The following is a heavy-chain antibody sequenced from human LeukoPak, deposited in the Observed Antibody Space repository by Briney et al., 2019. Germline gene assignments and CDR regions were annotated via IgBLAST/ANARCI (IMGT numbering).Heavy chain of an antibody. D-gene: IGHD3-22*01. CDR2: IWYDGSNK. J-gene: IGHJ4*02. Sequence: GGSLRLSCAASGFTFSSYGMHWVRQAPGKGLEWVAVIWYDGSNKYYADSVKGRFTISRDNSKNTLNLQMNSLRAEDTAVYYCARDFGYYSPFWYWGQGTLVTVSS. V-gene: IGHV3-33*01. CDR3: ARDFGYYSPFWY. CDR1: GFTFSSYG.